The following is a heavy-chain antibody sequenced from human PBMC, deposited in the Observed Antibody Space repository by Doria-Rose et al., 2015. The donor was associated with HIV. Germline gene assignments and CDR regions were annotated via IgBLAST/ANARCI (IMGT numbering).Heavy chain of an antibody. Sequence: QVTLKESGPVLVKPTETLTLTCTVSGVSLSSPGMGVGWIRQPPGQALEWLANIFSDDERSYQTSLKSRLTISRGTSKSQVVLTMTDMDPVDTATYYCARIKSSRWYHKYYFDFWGQGTLVIVSA. D-gene: IGHD6-13*01. V-gene: IGHV2-26*01. J-gene: IGHJ4*02. CDR3: ARIKSSRWYHKYYFDF. CDR1: GVSLSSPGMG. CDR2: IFSDDER.